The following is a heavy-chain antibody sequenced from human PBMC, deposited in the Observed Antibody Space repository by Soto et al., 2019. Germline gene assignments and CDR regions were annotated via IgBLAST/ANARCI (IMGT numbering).Heavy chain of an antibody. J-gene: IGHJ4*02. V-gene: IGHV3-9*01. CDR3: VSVVGYESSDYLLMPCDS. D-gene: IGHD3-22*01. CDR1: GFTFDDYA. CDR2: ISWNSGSV. Sequence: EVQLVESGGGLVQPGRSLRLSCAASGFTFDDYAMQWVRQAPGKGLEWVSGISWNSGSVGYADSVKGRFTICRDNAKNSLYPQMNSLRAEDTALYYCVSVVGYESSDYLLMPCDSWGQGTLVIVSS.